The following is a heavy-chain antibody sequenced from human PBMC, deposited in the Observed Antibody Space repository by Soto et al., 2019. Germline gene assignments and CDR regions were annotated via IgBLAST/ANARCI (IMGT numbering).Heavy chain of an antibody. Sequence: ASVKVSCKASGYTFTSYGISWVRQAPGQGREWMGWISAYNGNTNYAQKLQGRVTMTTDTSTSTAYMELRSLRPDDTAVYYCAIFKYYDFWSGYPYWFDPWGQGTLVTVSS. J-gene: IGHJ5*02. D-gene: IGHD3-3*01. CDR3: AIFKYYDFWSGYPYWFDP. CDR2: ISAYNGNT. CDR1: GYTFTSYG. V-gene: IGHV1-18*01.